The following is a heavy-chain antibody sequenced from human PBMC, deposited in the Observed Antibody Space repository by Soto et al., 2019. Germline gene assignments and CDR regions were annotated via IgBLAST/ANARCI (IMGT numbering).Heavy chain of an antibody. D-gene: IGHD6-19*01. J-gene: IGHJ3*02. CDR2: INHSGST. CDR1: GGSFSGYY. Sequence: SETLSLTCAVYGGSFSGYYWSWIRQPPGKGLEWIGEINHSGSTNYNPSLKSRVTISVDTSKNQFSLKLSSVTAADTAVYYCARHVAVAGAIDAFEIWGQGTMVTVSS. CDR3: ARHVAVAGAIDAFEI. V-gene: IGHV4-34*01.